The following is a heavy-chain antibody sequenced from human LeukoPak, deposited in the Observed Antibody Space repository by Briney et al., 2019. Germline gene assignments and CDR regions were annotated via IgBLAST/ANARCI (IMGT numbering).Heavy chain of an antibody. CDR3: AITPTYSYGSDY. J-gene: IGHJ4*02. Sequence: SETLSLTCTVSGGSMRSGSHYWGWVRQPPGKGLEWIGTMYYSGSTYYNPSLKSRVAISVDTSKNQFSLKLSSVTAADTAVYYCAITPTYSYGSDYWGQGTLVTVSS. V-gene: IGHV4-39*01. CDR2: MYYSGST. CDR1: GGSMRSGSHY. D-gene: IGHD5-18*01.